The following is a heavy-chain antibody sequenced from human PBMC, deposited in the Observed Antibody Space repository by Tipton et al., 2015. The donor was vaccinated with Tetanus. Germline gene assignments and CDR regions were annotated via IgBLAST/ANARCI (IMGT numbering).Heavy chain of an antibody. CDR2: ISYDGSNK. CDR1: GFTFSSYA. D-gene: IGHD5-24*01. V-gene: IGHV3-30-3*01. Sequence: EASGFTFSSYAMHWVRQAPGKGLEWVAVISYDGSNKYYADSVKGRFTISRDNSKNTLYLQMNSLRAEDTAVYYCARDREGRDGYNGGYFDYWGQGTLVTVSS. J-gene: IGHJ4*02. CDR3: ARDREGRDGYNGGYFDY.